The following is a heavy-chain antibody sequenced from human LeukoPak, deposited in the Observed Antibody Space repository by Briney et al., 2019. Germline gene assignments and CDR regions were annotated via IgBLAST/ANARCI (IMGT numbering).Heavy chain of an antibody. CDR1: GGTFSSYA. CDR2: IIPTLGIA. CDR3: ASDSSGYYNNY. V-gene: IGHV1-69*04. D-gene: IGHD3-22*01. J-gene: IGHJ4*02. Sequence: ASVKVSCKASGGTFSSYAISWVRQAPGQGLEWMGRIIPTLGIANYAQKFQGRVTITADKSTSTAYMELSSLRSEDTAVYYCASDSSGYYNNYWGQGTLVTVSS.